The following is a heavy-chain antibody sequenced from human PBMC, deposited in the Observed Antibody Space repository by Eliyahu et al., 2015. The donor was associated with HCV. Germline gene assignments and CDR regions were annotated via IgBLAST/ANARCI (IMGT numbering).Heavy chain of an antibody. Sequence: QVQLQESGPGLVKPSETXSLXCTVSGGXISNSYWTWIRHPPGKGLEWFAYIYHTGSTXXNPSLKSRVTISVDTPKTQFSLKLSSVTTADTAVYYCATFSGSGRYHYGMEVWGQGTTVTVSS. J-gene: IGHJ6*02. V-gene: IGHV4-59*01. CDR3: ATFSGSGRYHYGMEV. CDR1: GGXISNSY. D-gene: IGHD3-10*01. CDR2: IYHTGST.